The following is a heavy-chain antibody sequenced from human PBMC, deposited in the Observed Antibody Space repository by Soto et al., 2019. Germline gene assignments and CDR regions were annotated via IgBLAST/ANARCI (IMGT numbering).Heavy chain of an antibody. CDR3: ARALWFGEFPFDY. CDR1: GGSFSGYY. J-gene: IGHJ4*02. CDR2: INHSGST. D-gene: IGHD3-10*01. Sequence: PSETLSLTCAVYGGSFSGYYWSWIRQPPGKGLEWIGEINHSGSTNYNPSLKSRVTISVDTSKNQFYLKLSSVTAADTAVYYCARALWFGEFPFDYWGQGTLVTVSS. V-gene: IGHV4-34*01.